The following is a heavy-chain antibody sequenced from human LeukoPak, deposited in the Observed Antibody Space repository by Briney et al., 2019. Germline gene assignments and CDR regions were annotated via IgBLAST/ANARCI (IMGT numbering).Heavy chain of an antibody. CDR2: IRYDGSNK. D-gene: IGHD5-12*01. J-gene: IGHJ4*02. CDR3: AKDGATWSYYFDY. Sequence: GGSLRLSCAASGFTFRDYGMHWVRQAPGKGLEWVAFIRYDGSNKYYADSVKGRFTISRDNSKNTLYLQMNSLRAEDTAVYYCAKDGATWSYYFDYWGQGTLVTVSS. V-gene: IGHV3-30*02. CDR1: GFTFRDYG.